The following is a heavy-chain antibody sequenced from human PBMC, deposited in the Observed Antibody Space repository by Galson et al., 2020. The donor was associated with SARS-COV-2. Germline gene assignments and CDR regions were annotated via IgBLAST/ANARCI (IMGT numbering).Heavy chain of an antibody. J-gene: IGHJ4*02. CDR3: ARGPRFGELLSPFDS. V-gene: IGHV3-30-3*01. CDR1: GFTFSSYA. D-gene: IGHD3-10*01. Sequence: TVGSLRLSCAASGFTFSSYAMHWVRQAPGKGLEWVAVISNDGSNRYYADSVKSRFTISRDNSKNTLFLQMNSLRVEDTAVYYCARGPRFGELLSPFDSWGQGTLVTVSS. CDR2: ISNDGSNR.